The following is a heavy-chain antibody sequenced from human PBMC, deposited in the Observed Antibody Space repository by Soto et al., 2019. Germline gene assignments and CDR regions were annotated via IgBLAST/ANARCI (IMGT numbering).Heavy chain of an antibody. Sequence: GGSLRLSCAASGFTFDDYTMHWVRQAPGKGLEWVSLISWDGGSTYYADSVKGRFTISRDNSKNSLYLQMNSLRTEDTALYYCAQDAGYSGYDLWGTFDYCGQGTLLTVSS. CDR1: GFTFDDYT. J-gene: IGHJ4*02. CDR3: AQDAGYSGYDLWGTFDY. V-gene: IGHV3-43*01. CDR2: ISWDGGST. D-gene: IGHD5-12*01.